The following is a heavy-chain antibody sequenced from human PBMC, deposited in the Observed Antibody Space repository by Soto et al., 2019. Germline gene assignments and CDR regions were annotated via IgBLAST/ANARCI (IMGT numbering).Heavy chain of an antibody. CDR3: ARGWRARGYCSGGSCRYYFDY. Sequence: SETLSLTCAVYVGSFSGYYWSWIRQPPGTGLEWIGEINHSGSTNYNPSLKSRVTISVDTSKNQFSLKLSSVTAADTAVYYCARGWRARGYCSGGSCRYYFDYWGQGTLVTVSS. CDR2: INHSGST. CDR1: VGSFSGYY. V-gene: IGHV4-34*01. J-gene: IGHJ4*02. D-gene: IGHD2-15*01.